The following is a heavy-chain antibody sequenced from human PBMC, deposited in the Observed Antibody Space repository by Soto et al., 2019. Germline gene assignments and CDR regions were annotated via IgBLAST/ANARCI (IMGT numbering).Heavy chain of an antibody. J-gene: IGHJ4*02. D-gene: IGHD3-9*01. V-gene: IGHV3-30*18. CDR3: AKDLPTYDILAPVFDY. Sequence: PGGSLRLSXSASGFTFSSYGMHWVRQAPGKTLEWVAVISYDGSNKYYADSVKGRFTISRDNSKNTLYLQMNSLRAEDTAVYYCAKDLPTYDILAPVFDYWGQGTLVTVSS. CDR2: ISYDGSNK. CDR1: GFTFSSYG.